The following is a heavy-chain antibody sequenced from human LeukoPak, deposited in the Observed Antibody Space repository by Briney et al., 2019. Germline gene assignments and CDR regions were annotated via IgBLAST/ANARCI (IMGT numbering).Heavy chain of an antibody. CDR2: IYYSGST. CDR1: GGSFSGYY. V-gene: IGHV4-59*12. CDR3: ARDQWPDYYYYGMDV. D-gene: IGHD6-19*01. Sequence: TSETLSLTCAVYGGSFSGYYWSWIRQPPGKGLEWIGYIYYSGSTNYNPSLKSRVTISVDTSKNQFSLKLSPVTAADTAVYYCARDQWPDYYYYGMDVWGQGTTVIVSS. J-gene: IGHJ6*02.